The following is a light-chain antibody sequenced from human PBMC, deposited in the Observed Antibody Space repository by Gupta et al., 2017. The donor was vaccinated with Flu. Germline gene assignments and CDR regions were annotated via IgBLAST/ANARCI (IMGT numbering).Light chain of an antibody. CDR3: QCDDDLLFT. Sequence: DIQMTQSPSSLSASVGDRVTITCQASQHISNYLNWYQQKPGKAPKLLIYAASKLETGVPSRFSGSGSGTEFTLTISSLQPEDFATYLCQCDDDLLFTFGHGTNVDLK. V-gene: IGKV1-33*01. CDR1: QHISNY. J-gene: IGKJ3*01. CDR2: AAS.